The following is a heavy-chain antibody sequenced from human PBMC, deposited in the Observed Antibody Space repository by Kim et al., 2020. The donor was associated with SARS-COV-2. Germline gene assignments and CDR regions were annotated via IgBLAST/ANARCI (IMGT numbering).Heavy chain of an antibody. CDR1: GYTLTELS. D-gene: IGHD6-13*01. CDR2: FDPEDGET. Sequence: ASVKVSCKVSGYTLTELSMHWVRQAPGKGLEWMGGFDPEDGETNYAQKFQGRVTMTEDTSTDTAYMELSSLRSEDTAVYYCATSPPHSGSWYVVSKYYYYYYGMDVWGQGTTVTVS. CDR3: ATSPPHSGSWYVVSKYYYYYYGMDV. V-gene: IGHV1-24*01. J-gene: IGHJ6*02.